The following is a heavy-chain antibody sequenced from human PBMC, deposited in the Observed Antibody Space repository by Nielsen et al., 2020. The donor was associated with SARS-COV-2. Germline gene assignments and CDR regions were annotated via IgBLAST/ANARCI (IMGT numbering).Heavy chain of an antibody. CDR1: GYTFTGYY. CDR2: INPNSGGT. CDR3: ATAPPVRFSWFDP. J-gene: IGHJ5*02. Sequence: ASVKVSCKASGYTFTGYYMHWVRQAPGQGLEWMGRINPNSGGTNYAQKFQGRVTMTRDTSISTAYMELSRLRSDDTAVYYCATAPPVRFSWFDPWGQGTLVTVSS. D-gene: IGHD3-3*01. V-gene: IGHV1-2*06.